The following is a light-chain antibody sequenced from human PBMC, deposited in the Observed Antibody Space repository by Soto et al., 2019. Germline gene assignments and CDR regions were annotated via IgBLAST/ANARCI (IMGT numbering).Light chain of an antibody. J-gene: IGLJ3*02. CDR2: SNN. Sequence: QSVLSQPPSASGTPGQRVTISCSGSSSNLGSNSVNWYQHLPGTAPKLVIYSNNQRPSGVPDRFSASKSGTSASLAISGLQSEDEADYYCAAGDDSLNGWVFGGGTKLTVL. V-gene: IGLV1-44*01. CDR3: AAGDDSLNGWV. CDR1: SSNLGSNS.